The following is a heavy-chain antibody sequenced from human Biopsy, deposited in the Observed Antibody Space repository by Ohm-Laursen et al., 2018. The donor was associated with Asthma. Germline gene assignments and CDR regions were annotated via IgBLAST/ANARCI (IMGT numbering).Heavy chain of an antibody. Sequence: SLRLSCTASGFTFNNYAMSWVRQAPGKGLEWVAVISYDGSSIYYADSVKGRFTISRDNSKNTLSLQMNSLTAEDTAVYYCAREGVAGTHIEDWGQGTLVTVSS. CDR3: AREGVAGTHIED. V-gene: IGHV3-30-3*01. D-gene: IGHD6-19*01. CDR2: ISYDGSSI. J-gene: IGHJ4*02. CDR1: GFTFNNYA.